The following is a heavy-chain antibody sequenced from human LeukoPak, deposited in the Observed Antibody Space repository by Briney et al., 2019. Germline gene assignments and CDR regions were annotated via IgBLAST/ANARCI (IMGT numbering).Heavy chain of an antibody. D-gene: IGHD2-2*01. Sequence: SETLSLTCTVSGYSISSDYYWGWIRQPPGKGLEWIGNIYHSGSTYYSPSLKSRVTMSVDTSKNQFSLKLSSVTAADTAVYYCARDVVAAVGSFDYWGQGTQVTVSS. CDR3: ARDVVAAVGSFDY. CDR1: GYSISSDYY. V-gene: IGHV4-38-2*02. J-gene: IGHJ4*02. CDR2: IYHSGST.